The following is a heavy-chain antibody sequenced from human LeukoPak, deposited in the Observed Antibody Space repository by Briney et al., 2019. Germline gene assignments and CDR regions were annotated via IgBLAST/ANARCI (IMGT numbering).Heavy chain of an antibody. J-gene: IGHJ4*02. CDR1: EYTFTAYF. Sequence: ASVKVSCKASEYTFTAYFMHWVRQAPGQGLEWLGCISPNNGGTNYAQKFQGRVTMTRDTSISTAYMDLSSLTSDDTALYYCARVAIATPGTLPFDFWGQGTLVTVSS. CDR3: ARVAIATPGTLPFDF. V-gene: IGHV1-2*02. CDR2: ISPNNGGT. D-gene: IGHD6-13*01.